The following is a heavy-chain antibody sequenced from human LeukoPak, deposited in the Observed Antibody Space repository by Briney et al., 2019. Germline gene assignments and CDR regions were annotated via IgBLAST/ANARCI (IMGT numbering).Heavy chain of an antibody. D-gene: IGHD6-13*01. V-gene: IGHV5-51*01. CDR3: ATVPRIPAVGNTEYFQY. CDR1: GYRFTSYW. CDR2: NQPGDSDT. J-gene: IGHJ1*01. Sequence: GAGPQISSKGSGYRFTSYWIGWGRPMPGKGLEYMGINQPGDSDTRNSPSFQGQVTISVDKSISTAYLKWSSLQASDTAMYYCATVPRIPAVGNTEYFQYWGQGTLVTVSS.